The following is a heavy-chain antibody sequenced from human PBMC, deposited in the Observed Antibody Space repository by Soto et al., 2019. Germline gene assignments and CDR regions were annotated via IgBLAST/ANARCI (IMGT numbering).Heavy chain of an antibody. CDR2: IKQDGSEK. CDR1: VFTFSGYW. D-gene: IGHD6-6*01. CDR3: ARAAAHPLYYFDY. Sequence: SLRLSWAASVFTFSGYWRSWVRQAPGKGLEWVANIKQDGSEKYYVDSVMGRFTISRDNAKNSLFLQMNSLRVEDTAVYFCARAAAHPLYYFDYWGQGALVTVSS. J-gene: IGHJ4*02. V-gene: IGHV3-7*05.